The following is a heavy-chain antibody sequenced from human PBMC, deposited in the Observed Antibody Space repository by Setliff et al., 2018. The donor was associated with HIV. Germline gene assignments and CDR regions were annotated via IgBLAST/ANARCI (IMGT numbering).Heavy chain of an antibody. J-gene: IGHJ4*02. CDR1: GDSISTYY. V-gene: IGHV4-59*01. D-gene: IGHD1-1*01. CDR3: ASGNGPYYFDY. Sequence: PSETLSLTCTVSGDSISTYYWSWIRQPPAKGLEWIGYISYSGSTKYNPSLNSRVTISVDTSKNQFSLKLSSVTAADTAVYYCASGNGPYYFDYWGQGTLVTSPQ. CDR2: ISYSGST.